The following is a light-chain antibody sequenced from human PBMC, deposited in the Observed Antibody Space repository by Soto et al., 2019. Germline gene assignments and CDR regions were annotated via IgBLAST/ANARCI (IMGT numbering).Light chain of an antibody. Sequence: QSALTQPASVSGSPGQSITISCTGTSSDVGGYNYVSWFRHHPGKVPKLMIYEVSHRPSGVSDRFSGSKSGTTASLTISGLQAEDEADYYCCSFTNSYTWVFGGGTQLTVL. CDR3: CSFTNSYTWV. CDR1: SSDVGGYNY. V-gene: IGLV2-14*01. J-gene: IGLJ3*02. CDR2: EVS.